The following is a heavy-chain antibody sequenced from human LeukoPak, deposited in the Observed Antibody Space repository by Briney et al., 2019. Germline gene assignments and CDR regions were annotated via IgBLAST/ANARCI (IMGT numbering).Heavy chain of an antibody. CDR2: IYHSGST. D-gene: IGHD2-2*01. Sequence: PSQTLSLACAVSGGSISSGGYSWSWIRQPPGKGLEWIGYIYHSGSTYYNPSLKSRVTISVDTSKNQFSLKLSSVTAADTAVYYCARSDPGEYQLLSTYYFDYWGQGTLVTVSS. V-gene: IGHV4-30-2*01. CDR3: ARSDPGEYQLLSTYYFDY. CDR1: GGSISSGGYS. J-gene: IGHJ4*02.